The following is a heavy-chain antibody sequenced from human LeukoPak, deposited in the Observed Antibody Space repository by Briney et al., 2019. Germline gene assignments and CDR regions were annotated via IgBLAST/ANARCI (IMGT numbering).Heavy chain of an antibody. J-gene: IGHJ3*02. CDR3: AGFTQYYDFWSGAFDI. V-gene: IGHV4-59*01. CDR1: GGSISSYY. D-gene: IGHD3-3*01. Sequence: SETLSLTCTVSGGSISSYYWSWIRQTSGKGLDWIGYIHYSGSTNYNPSLKSRITISIDTSNNQFSLKLSSVTAADTAVYYCAGFTQYYDFWSGAFDIWGQGTMVTVSS. CDR2: IHYSGST.